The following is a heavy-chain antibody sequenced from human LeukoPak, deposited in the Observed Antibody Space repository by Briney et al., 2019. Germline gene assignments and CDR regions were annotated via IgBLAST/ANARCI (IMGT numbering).Heavy chain of an antibody. Sequence: GGTLRLSCAASGFTFTKYAMSWVSQAPGKGLEWVSSLSSRRRYINYADSLKGGLTIYRDKAKNSLYMQMNSLRAEDTAVYYCARVLRYDNSGHDSFYIWGQGTMVTVSS. V-gene: IGHV3-21*01. CDR1: GFTFTKYA. CDR3: ARVLRYDNSGHDSFYI. J-gene: IGHJ3*02. CDR2: LSSRRRYI. D-gene: IGHD3-22*01.